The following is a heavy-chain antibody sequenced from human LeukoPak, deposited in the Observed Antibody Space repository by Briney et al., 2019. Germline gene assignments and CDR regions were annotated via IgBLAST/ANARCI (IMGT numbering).Heavy chain of an antibody. J-gene: IGHJ4*02. CDR1: GFTFSNSA. D-gene: IGHD3-10*01. V-gene: IGHV3-23*01. CDR3: AKRDVLLEDY. CDR2: ISNAGSGT. Sequence: GGSLRLSCAASGFTFSNSAMTWIRQLPGKGLEWVSTISNAGSGTYYADFVKGRFTIARDNSKNTLYLQMNSLRAEDTALYYCAKRDVLLEDYWGQGTLVTVSS.